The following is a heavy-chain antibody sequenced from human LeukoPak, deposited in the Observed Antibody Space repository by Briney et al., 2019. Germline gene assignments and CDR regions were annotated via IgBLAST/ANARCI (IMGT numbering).Heavy chain of an antibody. D-gene: IGHD5-12*01. CDR3: TTDRTGYSGYDLDY. J-gene: IGHJ4*02. CDR1: GFTVSDAW. V-gene: IGHV3-15*01. CDR2: VKTKSEDGAR. Sequence: GGSLRLSCEVSGFTVSDAWMSWVRQAPGKGLEWVGRVKTKSEDGARDYAAPVKGRFTISRDNSKNTLYLQMNSLKTEDTAVYYCTTDRTGYSGYDLDYWGQGTLVTVSS.